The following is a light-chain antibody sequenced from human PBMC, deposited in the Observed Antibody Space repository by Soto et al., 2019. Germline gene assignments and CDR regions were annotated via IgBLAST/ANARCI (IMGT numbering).Light chain of an antibody. CDR2: EGT. CDR3: YSYAGENLYV. Sequence: QSVLTQPAYVSASPGQSITIPCTGTSSDVGSYNLVSWFQQHPGKVPKLLIYEGTKRPSGLSDRFSGSKSGTTASLTISGLQAEDEAHYYCYSYAGENLYVFGTGTKVTGL. J-gene: IGLJ1*01. CDR1: SSDVGSYNL. V-gene: IGLV2-23*01.